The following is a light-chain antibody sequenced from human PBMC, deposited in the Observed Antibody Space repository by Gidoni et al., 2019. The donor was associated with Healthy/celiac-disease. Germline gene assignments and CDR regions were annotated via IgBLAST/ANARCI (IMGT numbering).Light chain of an antibody. Sequence: VLTQSPGTLSLSPGERATLSCRASQSVSSSYLAWYQQKPGQAPRLLIYGASSRATGIPDRFSGSGSGTDFTLTISRLEPEDFAVYYGQQYGSSPKTFGQGTKVEIK. J-gene: IGKJ1*01. CDR2: GAS. CDR1: QSVSSSY. V-gene: IGKV3-20*01. CDR3: QQYGSSPKT.